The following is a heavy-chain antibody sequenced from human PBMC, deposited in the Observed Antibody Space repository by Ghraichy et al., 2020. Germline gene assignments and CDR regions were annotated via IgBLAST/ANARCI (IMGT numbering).Heavy chain of an antibody. D-gene: IGHD3/OR15-3a*01. CDR3: GRWTAGAPDY. J-gene: IGHJ4*02. Sequence: GSLRLSCAASGFIFSGHYMDWVRQAPGKGLEWVGRSKNKANSYTTKYAASVKGRFTISRDDSRSSLYLQMNSLKTEDTAVYYCGRWTAGAPDYWGQGTLVFVSS. V-gene: IGHV3-72*01. CDR1: GFIFSGHY. CDR2: SKNKANSYTT.